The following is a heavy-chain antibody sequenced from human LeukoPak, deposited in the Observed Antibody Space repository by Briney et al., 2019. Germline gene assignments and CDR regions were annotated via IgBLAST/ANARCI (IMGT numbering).Heavy chain of an antibody. CDR1: GYTFTSYD. Sequence: ASVKVSCKASGYTFTSYDINWVRQAPGQGLEWMGWINPNSGGTNYAQKFQGRVTMTRDTSISTAYMELSRLRSDDTAVYYCARGSSGYYRYFDYWGQGTLVTVSS. CDR3: ARGSSGYYRYFDY. V-gene: IGHV1-2*02. J-gene: IGHJ4*02. D-gene: IGHD3-22*01. CDR2: INPNSGGT.